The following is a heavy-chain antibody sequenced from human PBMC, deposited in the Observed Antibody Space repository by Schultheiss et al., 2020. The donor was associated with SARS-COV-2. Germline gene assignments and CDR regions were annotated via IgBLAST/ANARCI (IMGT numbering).Heavy chain of an antibody. V-gene: IGHV4-61*05. CDR3: ARMVSSTTKWFDP. J-gene: IGHJ5*02. CDR1: GGSISSSSYY. Sequence: SETLSLTCTVSGGSISSSSYYWGWIRQPPGKGLEWIGYIYYSGYTNYNPSLKNRVTISLDRSRNQFSLKVSSVTAADTAVYYCARMVSSTTKWFDPWGQGTLVTVSS. D-gene: IGHD2/OR15-2a*01. CDR2: IYYSGYT.